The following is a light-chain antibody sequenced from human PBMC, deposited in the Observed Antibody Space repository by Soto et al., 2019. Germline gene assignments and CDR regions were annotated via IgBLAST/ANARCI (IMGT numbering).Light chain of an antibody. Sequence: DIHMTHSPSTLSSSLVDRVTITCRASQGISNYLAWYQQKPGKVPKLLIYAASTLQSGVPSRFSGSGSGTDFTLTISSLQPEDVATYYCQKYNSAPFTFGPGTRLENK. J-gene: IGKJ5*01. CDR3: QKYNSAPFT. CDR2: AAS. CDR1: QGISNY. V-gene: IGKV1-27*01.